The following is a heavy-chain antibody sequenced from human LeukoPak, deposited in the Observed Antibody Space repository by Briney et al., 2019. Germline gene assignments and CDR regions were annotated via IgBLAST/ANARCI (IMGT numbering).Heavy chain of an antibody. D-gene: IGHD6-13*01. V-gene: IGHV3-23*01. CDR2: ITGSGRTST. J-gene: IGHJ4*02. Sequence: GGSLRLSCAASGFTFSSYGMSWVRQAPGKGLEWVSAITGSGRTSTYYADSVKGRFTISRDNSKNTLYLQMNSLRAEDTAVYYCANSAAVGTFYWGQGTLVTVSS. CDR1: GFTFSSYG. CDR3: ANSAAVGTFY.